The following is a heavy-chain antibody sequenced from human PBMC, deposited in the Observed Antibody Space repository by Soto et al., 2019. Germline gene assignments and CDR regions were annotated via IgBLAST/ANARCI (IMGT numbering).Heavy chain of an antibody. J-gene: IGHJ3*02. CDR3: VKYYFDSSGYYGLNAFDI. V-gene: IGHV3-64D*06. CDR1: RFTFSTYA. Sequence: PGGSLRLSCLASRFTFSTYAMHWVRQAPGKGLEYVSTISSNGGSTYYADSVKGRFTISRDNSKNTLYLQMSSLRAEYTAVYYCVKYYFDSSGYYGLNAFDIWGQGTMVTVSS. CDR2: ISSNGGST. D-gene: IGHD3-22*01.